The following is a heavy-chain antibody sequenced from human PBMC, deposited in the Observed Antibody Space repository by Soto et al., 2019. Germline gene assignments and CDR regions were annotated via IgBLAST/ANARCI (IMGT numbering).Heavy chain of an antibody. CDR3: ARAPMREIWGSYRYYFDY. V-gene: IGHV1-69*02. D-gene: IGHD3-16*02. Sequence: ASVKVSCKASGGTFSSYTISWVRQAPGQGLEWMGRIIPILGIANYAQKFQGRVTITADKSTSTAYMELSSLRSEDTAVYYCARAPMREIWGSYRYYFDYWGQGTLVTVSS. CDR1: GGTFSSYT. CDR2: IIPILGIA. J-gene: IGHJ4*02.